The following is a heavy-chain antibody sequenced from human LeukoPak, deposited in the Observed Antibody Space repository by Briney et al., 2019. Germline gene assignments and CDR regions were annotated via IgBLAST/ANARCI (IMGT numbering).Heavy chain of an antibody. V-gene: IGHV3-33*01. CDR3: ARDPSYYDFWSGYFANYYYGMDV. CDR2: IWYDGSNK. D-gene: IGHD3-3*01. CDR1: GFTFSSYG. J-gene: IGHJ6*02. Sequence: PGRSLRLSCAASGFTFSSYGMHWVRQAPGEGLEWVAVIWYDGSNKYYADSVKGRFTISRDNSKNTLYLQMNSLRAEDTAVYYCARDPSYYDFWSGYFANYYYGMDVWGQGTTVTVSS.